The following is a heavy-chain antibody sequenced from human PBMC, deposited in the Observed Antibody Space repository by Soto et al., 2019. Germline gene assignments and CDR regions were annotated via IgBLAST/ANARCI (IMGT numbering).Heavy chain of an antibody. CDR3: ARSLSGSWSWFDP. CDR1: GGSISSGGYY. Sequence: SETLSLTCTVSGGSISSGGYYWSWIRQHPGKGLEWIGYIYYSGSTYYNPSLKSRVTISVDTSKNQFSLKLSSVTAADTAVYYCARSLSGSWSWFDPWGQGTLVTVSS. CDR2: IYYSGST. V-gene: IGHV4-31*03. J-gene: IGHJ5*02. D-gene: IGHD1-26*01.